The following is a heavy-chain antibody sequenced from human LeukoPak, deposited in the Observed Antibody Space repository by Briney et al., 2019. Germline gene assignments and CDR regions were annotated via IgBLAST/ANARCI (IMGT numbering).Heavy chain of an antibody. CDR1: GFTFDDYA. D-gene: IGHD6-13*01. J-gene: IGHJ4*02. CDR2: ISWNSGSI. CDR3: AKDMLPIAAAGHFDY. V-gene: IGHV3-9*01. Sequence: GGSLRLSCAASGFTFDDYAMHWVRQAPGKGLEWVSGISWNSGSIGYADSVKGRFTISRDNAKNSLYLQMNSLRAEDTALYYRAKDMLPIAAAGHFDYWGQGTLVTVSS.